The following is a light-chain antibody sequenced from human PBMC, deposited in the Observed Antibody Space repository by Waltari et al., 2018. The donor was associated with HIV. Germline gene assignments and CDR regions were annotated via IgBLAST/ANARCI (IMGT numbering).Light chain of an antibody. CDR3: QSADSNASLWV. J-gene: IGLJ3*02. CDR1: ALPKQS. Sequence: SYELTQPPSVSVSPGQTARITCPGDALPKQSAYWYQQRPGQAPVLVIYKDTERPSGSPERFSGSSSGTTATLTIIGVQAQDEADYHCQSADSNASLWVFGGGTKLTVL. CDR2: KDT. V-gene: IGLV3-25*03.